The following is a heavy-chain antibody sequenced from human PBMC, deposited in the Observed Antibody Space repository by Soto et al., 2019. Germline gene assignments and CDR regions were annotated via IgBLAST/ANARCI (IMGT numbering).Heavy chain of an antibody. CDR2: IYWDDDK. Sequence: QITLKESGPTLVRPTQTLTLTCTFSGFSLSTTGVGVGWIRQPPGKALEWLALIYWDDDKRYSPSLKSRLTIPNDTSKNKVILTTTNKHPAHTATYDCAQNPRAYGLGRERANYFHPWGQGTLVTVSS. CDR3: AQNPRAYGLGRERANYFHP. J-gene: IGHJ5*02. V-gene: IGHV2-5*02. CDR1: GFSLSTTGVG. D-gene: IGHD3-10*01.